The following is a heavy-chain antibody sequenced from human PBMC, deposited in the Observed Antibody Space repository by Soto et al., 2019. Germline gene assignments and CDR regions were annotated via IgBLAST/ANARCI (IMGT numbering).Heavy chain of an antibody. CDR2: IWHDESYY. D-gene: IGHD1-1*01. V-gene: IGHV3-33*01. J-gene: IGHJ4*02. CDR3: ARDWRERSLDY. CDR1: GFTSSGYG. Sequence: QVQLVESGGGVVQPGRSVRLSCVASGFTSSGYGMHWVRQAPGKGLEWVAVIWHDESYYYYADSVKGRFTISRDIPKNTVYLQMDCLRPEDTAVYFCARDWRERSLDYWGQGTLVTVSS.